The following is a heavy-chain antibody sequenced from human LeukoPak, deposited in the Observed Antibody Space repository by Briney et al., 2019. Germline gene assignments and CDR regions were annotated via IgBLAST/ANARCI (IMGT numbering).Heavy chain of an antibody. Sequence: SETLSLTCTVSGGSISSTTDYWGWIRRPPGKGLEWIGSIYYSGSTYYNPSLKSRVTVSADTSKNQFSLSLSSVTAADTAVYYCVRGSTLRHYQYWGQGALVTVSS. J-gene: IGHJ4*02. CDR3: VRGSTLRHYQY. CDR2: IYYSGST. D-gene: IGHD3-16*01. CDR1: GGSISSTTDY. V-gene: IGHV4-39*01.